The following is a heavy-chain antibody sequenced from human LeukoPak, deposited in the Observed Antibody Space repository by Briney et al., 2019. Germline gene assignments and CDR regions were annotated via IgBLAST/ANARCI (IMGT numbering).Heavy chain of an antibody. CDR3: AKVAAAGTLYFQH. CDR2: IYHSGST. J-gene: IGHJ1*01. V-gene: IGHV4-30-2*01. CDR1: GGSISSGGYS. Sequence: SQTLSLTCAVSGGSISSGGYSWSWIRQPPGKGLEWIGYIYHSGSTYYNPSLKSRVTISVDRSKNQFSLKLSSVTAADTAVYYCAKVAAAGTLYFQHWGQGTLVTVSS. D-gene: IGHD6-13*01.